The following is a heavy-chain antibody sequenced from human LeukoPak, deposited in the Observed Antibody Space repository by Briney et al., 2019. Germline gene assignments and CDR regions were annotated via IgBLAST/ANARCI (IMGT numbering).Heavy chain of an antibody. J-gene: IGHJ4*02. CDR1: GFSVSSNY. D-gene: IGHD3-9*01. Sequence: PGGFLRLSCAASGFSVSSNYMSWVRQAPGQGLEWVAFIYSGGGTYYADSVKGRFTISRDNSMNTVYLQMNSLTADDTAVYYCARGGGYFDWLLEIHWGQGTLVTVSS. V-gene: IGHV3-53*01. CDR2: IYSGGGT. CDR3: ARGGGYFDWLLEIH.